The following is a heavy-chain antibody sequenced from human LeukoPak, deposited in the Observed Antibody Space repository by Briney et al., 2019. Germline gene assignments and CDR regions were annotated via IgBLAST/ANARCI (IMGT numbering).Heavy chain of an antibody. Sequence: GGSLRLSCAASGFTFSSYAMSWVRQAPGKGLEWVSAISGSDGTTYYADSVKGRFTISRDNSKNTLYLQMNSLRAEDTAVYYCAKYSYYDILTGPFDYWGQGTLVTVSS. V-gene: IGHV3-23*01. CDR2: ISGSDGTT. CDR1: GFTFSSYA. J-gene: IGHJ4*02. CDR3: AKYSYYDILTGPFDY. D-gene: IGHD3-9*01.